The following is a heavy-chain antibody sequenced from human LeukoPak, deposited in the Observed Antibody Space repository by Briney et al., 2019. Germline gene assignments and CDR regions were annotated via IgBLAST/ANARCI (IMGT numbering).Heavy chain of an antibody. J-gene: IGHJ5*02. D-gene: IGHD5-18*01. CDR2: INPNSGGT. CDR3: AKEWGAYTYGRRNWFDP. V-gene: IGHV1-2*02. Sequence: GASVKVSCKASGYTFTGYYMHWVRQAPGQGLEWMGWINPNSGGTKYAQKFQGRLTMTKDTSISTAYMELSSLSSDNTAVYYCAKEWGAYTYGRRNWFDPWGQGTLVTVSS. CDR1: GYTFTGYY.